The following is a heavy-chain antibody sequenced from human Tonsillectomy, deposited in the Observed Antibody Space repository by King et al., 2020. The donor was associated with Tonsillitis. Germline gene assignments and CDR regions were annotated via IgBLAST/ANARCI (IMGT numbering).Heavy chain of an antibody. J-gene: IGHJ6*04. CDR2: ISSSCSHL. Sequence: VQLVESGGGLVKPGGSLRLSCAASGFTFSTYSMHCVRQAPGKGLEWVSSISSSCSHLFYADSVKGRFTISRDNAENSLFLQMNSLRAEVTAVYFCARTYGSATSSYAVWGKGPPVTAPS. CDR3: ARTYGSATSSYAV. CDR1: GFTFSTYS. V-gene: IGHV3-21*01. D-gene: IGHD3-10*01.